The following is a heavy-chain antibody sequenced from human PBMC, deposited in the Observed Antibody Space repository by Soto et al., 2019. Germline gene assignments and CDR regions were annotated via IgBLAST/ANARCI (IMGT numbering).Heavy chain of an antibody. CDR3: ARSFTTVTTRAYGMDV. Sequence: EVQLVESGGGLVQPGGSLRLSCAASGFTFSSYWMSWVRQAPGKGLEWVANIKQDGSETYYVDSVKGRFTISRDNAKNSLYLQMNSLRAEDTAVYYCARSFTTVTTRAYGMDVWGQGTTVTVSS. J-gene: IGHJ6*02. D-gene: IGHD4-17*01. CDR2: IKQDGSET. CDR1: GFTFSSYW. V-gene: IGHV3-7*01.